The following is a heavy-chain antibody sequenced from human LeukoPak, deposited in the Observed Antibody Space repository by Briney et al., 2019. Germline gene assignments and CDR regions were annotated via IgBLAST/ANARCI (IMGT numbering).Heavy chain of an antibody. CDR1: GYTFTSYG. Sequence: ASVKVSCKASGYTFTSYGISWVRQAPGQGLEWMGWISAYNGNTNYAQKLQGRVTVTTDTSTSTAYMELRSLRSDDTAVYYCARDGDLDYYDSSGYRRRELDYWGQGTLVTVSS. CDR2: ISAYNGNT. J-gene: IGHJ4*02. CDR3: ARDGDLDYYDSSGYRRRELDY. V-gene: IGHV1-18*01. D-gene: IGHD3-22*01.